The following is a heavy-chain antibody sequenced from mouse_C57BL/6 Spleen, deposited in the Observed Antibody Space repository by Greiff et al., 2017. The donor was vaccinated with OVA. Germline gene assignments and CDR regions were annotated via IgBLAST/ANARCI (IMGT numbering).Heavy chain of an antibody. CDR1: GYTFTDYY. V-gene: IGHV1-76*01. CDR2: IYPGSGNT. Sequence: VQLKESGAELVRPGASVKLSCKASGYTFTDYYINWVKQRPGQGLEWIARIYPGSGNTYYNEKFKGKATLTAEKSSSTAYMQLSSLTSEDSAVYFCARDYGSSPWFAYWGQGTLVTVSA. J-gene: IGHJ3*01. CDR3: ARDYGSSPWFAY. D-gene: IGHD1-1*01.